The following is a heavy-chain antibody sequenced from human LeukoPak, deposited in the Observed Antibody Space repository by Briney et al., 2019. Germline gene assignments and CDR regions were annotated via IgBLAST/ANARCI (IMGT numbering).Heavy chain of an antibody. V-gene: IGHV1-2*02. J-gene: IGHJ6*02. D-gene: IGHD2-2*01. CDR3: ARAWGDIVVVPAAIKIYYYYYGMDV. CDR2: INPNSDGT. CDR1: GYTFTGYY. Sequence: ASVKVSCKASGYTFTGYYMHWVRQAPGQGLEWMGWINPNSDGTNYAQKFQGRVTMTRDTSISTAYMELSRLRSDDTAVYYCARAWGDIVVVPAAIKIYYYYYGMDVWGQGTTVTVSS.